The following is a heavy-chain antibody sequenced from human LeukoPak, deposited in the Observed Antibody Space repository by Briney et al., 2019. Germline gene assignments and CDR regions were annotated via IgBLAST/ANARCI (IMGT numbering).Heavy chain of an antibody. D-gene: IGHD4-23*01. CDR3: ARGRSLRWWPLGRSSYYYMDV. Sequence: ASVKVSCKASGGTFSSYAISWVRQAPGQGLEWMGGIIPIFGTANYAQKFQGRVTITADESTSTAYMELSSLRSEDTAVYYCARGRSLRWWPLGRSSYYYMDVWGKGTTVTISS. J-gene: IGHJ6*03. V-gene: IGHV1-69*13. CDR1: GGTFSSYA. CDR2: IIPIFGTA.